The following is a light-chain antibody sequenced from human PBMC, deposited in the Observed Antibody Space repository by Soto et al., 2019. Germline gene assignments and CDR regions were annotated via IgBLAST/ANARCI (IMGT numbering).Light chain of an antibody. J-gene: IGKJ4*02. CDR3: QQYNSCPRM. Sequence: EIVMTQSPATLSASPGERATLSCRASQSVGSEFAWYQQKPGRAPKLVIYDIFTMATGVPTRISGNGSGTEFTLTISSLQSEDFAGYYCQQYNSCPRMFGGGTKVDI. CDR1: QSVGSE. V-gene: IGKV3D-15*01. CDR2: DIF.